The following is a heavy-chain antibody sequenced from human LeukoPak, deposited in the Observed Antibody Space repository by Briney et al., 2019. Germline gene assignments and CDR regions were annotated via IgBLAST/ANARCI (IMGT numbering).Heavy chain of an antibody. CDR3: ARDRELPAKYYFDY. Sequence: PGGSLRLSCAASGFTFSSYPMHWVRQVPGKGLEWVAVVSYDGSTKYYTDSVQGRFTISRDNSRTTLYLQMNSLRAEDTALYYCARDRELPAKYYFDYWGQGTLVTVSS. CDR1: GFTFSSYP. V-gene: IGHV3-30-3*01. J-gene: IGHJ4*02. D-gene: IGHD3-10*01. CDR2: VSYDGSTK.